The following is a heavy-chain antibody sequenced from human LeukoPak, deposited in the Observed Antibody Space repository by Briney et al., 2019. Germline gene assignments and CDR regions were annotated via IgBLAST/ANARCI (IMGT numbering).Heavy chain of an antibody. J-gene: IGHJ3*02. CDR2: INSDGSST. CDR3: ARGGHRSMNGFDI. CDR1: GFTFSNYW. D-gene: IGHD3-16*01. V-gene: IGHV3-74*01. Sequence: PGGSLRLSCAASGFTFSNYWMHWVRQAPGKGLVWVSDINSDGSSTSYADSVKGRFTISRDNAKNTLYLQVNSLRAEDTAVYYCARGGHRSMNGFDIWGQGTMVTVSS.